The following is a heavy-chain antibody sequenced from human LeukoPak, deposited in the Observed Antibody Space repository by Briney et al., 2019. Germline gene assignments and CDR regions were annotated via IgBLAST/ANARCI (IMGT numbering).Heavy chain of an antibody. J-gene: IGHJ4*02. CDR3: ARLTPYYDVLTGYYGTPDYFDY. V-gene: IGHV4-59*08. CDR2: IYYSGST. Sequence: ASETLSLTCTVSDGSISSYYWSWIRQPPGKGLEWIGYIYYSGSTNYNPSLKSRVTISVDTSKNQFSLKLSSVTAADTAVYYCARLTPYYDVLTGYYGTPDYFDYWGQGTLVTVSS. D-gene: IGHD3-9*01. CDR1: DGSISSYY.